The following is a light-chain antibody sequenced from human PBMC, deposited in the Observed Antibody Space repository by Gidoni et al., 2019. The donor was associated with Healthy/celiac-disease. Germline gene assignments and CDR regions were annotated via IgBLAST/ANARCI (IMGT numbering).Light chain of an antibody. CDR3: AAWDDSLNGVV. CDR2: SNN. V-gene: IGLV1-44*01. CDR1: SSNIGSNT. Sequence: QSVLTQPPSASGTPGHRVTISCSGSSSNIGSNTVNWYQQLPGTAPKLPIRSNNQRPSGVPDRFSGSKSGTSASLAISGLQSEEEADYYCAAWDDSLNGVVFGGGTKLTVL. J-gene: IGLJ2*01.